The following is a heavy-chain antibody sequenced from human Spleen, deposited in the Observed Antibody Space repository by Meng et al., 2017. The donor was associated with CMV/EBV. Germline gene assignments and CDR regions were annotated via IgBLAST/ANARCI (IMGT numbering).Heavy chain of an antibody. CDR3: ARDRPYYDFGDNWFDP. CDR1: GYTFTSYG. CDR2: ISAYNGDT. Sequence: ASVKVSCKASGYTFTSYGISWVRQAPGQGLEWMGWISAYNGDTNYAQNFQGRVTMTTDTSTSTAYMELRSLRSDDTAMYYCARDRPYYDFGDNWFDPWGQGTLVTVSS. V-gene: IGHV1-18*01. D-gene: IGHD3-3*01. J-gene: IGHJ5*02.